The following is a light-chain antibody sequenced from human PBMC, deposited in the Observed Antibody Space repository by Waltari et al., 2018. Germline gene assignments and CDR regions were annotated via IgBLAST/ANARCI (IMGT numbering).Light chain of an antibody. CDR3: QQYNNWPPYT. V-gene: IGKV3-15*01. Sequence: DTVITQSTATLSVSRGERATLSCRASQNIASNLAWYQQKPGQAPRLLIYDASTRATGIPVRFSGSRSGTEFTLTISSLQSEDFAVYYCQQYNNWPPYTFGQGTKLEI. CDR1: QNIASN. J-gene: IGKJ2*01. CDR2: DAS.